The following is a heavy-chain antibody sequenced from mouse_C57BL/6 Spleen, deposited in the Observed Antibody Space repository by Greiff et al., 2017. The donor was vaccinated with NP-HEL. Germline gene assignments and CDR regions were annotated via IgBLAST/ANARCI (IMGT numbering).Heavy chain of an antibody. CDR2: INPNNGGT. V-gene: IGHV1-26*01. Sequence: VQLQQSGPELVKPGASVKISCKASGYTFTDYYMNWVKQSHGKSLEWIGDINPNNGGTSYNQKFKGKATLTVDKSSSTAYMELRSLTSEDSAVYYGARDGYLFDYWGQGTTLTVSS. CDR1: GYTFTDYY. D-gene: IGHD2-3*01. J-gene: IGHJ2*01. CDR3: ARDGYLFDY.